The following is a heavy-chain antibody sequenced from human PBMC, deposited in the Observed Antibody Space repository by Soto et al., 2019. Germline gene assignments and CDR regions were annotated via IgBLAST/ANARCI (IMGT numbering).Heavy chain of an antibody. D-gene: IGHD6-13*01. Sequence: GGSLRLSCTASGFTFSDYWMNWVRQAPGKGLEWVASIKQDGSEKTYVDSVKDRFTISRDNADNSLYLQMASLRAEDTAVYYCARDGVAPGLYFDFWGQGALVTVS. CDR1: GFTFSDYW. J-gene: IGHJ4*02. V-gene: IGHV3-7*05. CDR3: ARDGVAPGLYFDF. CDR2: IKQDGSEK.